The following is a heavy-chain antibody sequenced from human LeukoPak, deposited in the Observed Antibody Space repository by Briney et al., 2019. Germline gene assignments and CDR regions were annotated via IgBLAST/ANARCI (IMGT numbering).Heavy chain of an antibody. J-gene: IGHJ5*02. CDR2: INHSGST. Sequence: SETLSLTCAVYGGSFSGYYWSWIRQPPGKGLEWIGEINHSGSTNYNPSLKSRVTISVDTSKNQFSLKLSSVTAADTAVYHCARVRGATVTRFDPWGQGTLVTVSS. CDR1: GGSFSGYY. CDR3: ARVRGATVTRFDP. D-gene: IGHD4-17*01. V-gene: IGHV4-34*01.